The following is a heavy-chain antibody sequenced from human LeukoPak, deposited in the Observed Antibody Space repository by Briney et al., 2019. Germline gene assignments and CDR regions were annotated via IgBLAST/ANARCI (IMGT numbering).Heavy chain of an antibody. CDR1: GYSFTSYW. J-gene: IGHJ3*02. D-gene: IGHD3-22*01. V-gene: IGHV5-51*01. CDR2: IYPGDSDT. Sequence: GESLKISCKGSGYSFTSYWIGRVRQMPGKGLEWMGIIYPGDSDTRYGPSFQGQVTISADKSISTAYLQWGSLKASDTAMYYCARPDYYDSSGYQLGDAFDIWGQGTMVTVSS. CDR3: ARPDYYDSSGYQLGDAFDI.